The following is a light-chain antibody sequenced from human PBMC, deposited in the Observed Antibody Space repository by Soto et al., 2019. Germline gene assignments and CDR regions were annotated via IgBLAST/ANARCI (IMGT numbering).Light chain of an antibody. CDR1: RRDVGGYNY. J-gene: IGLJ1*01. V-gene: IGLV2-14*01. Sequence: QSALTQPGSVSGSPGQSITISCTGTRRDVGGYNYVSWYQQYRGKSPKLLIYEVTHRPSGVSNRFSGSKSGNTASLTISGLQAEDEADYYCSSYTISNTLPFVFGTGTKLTVL. CDR2: EVT. CDR3: SSYTISNTLPFV.